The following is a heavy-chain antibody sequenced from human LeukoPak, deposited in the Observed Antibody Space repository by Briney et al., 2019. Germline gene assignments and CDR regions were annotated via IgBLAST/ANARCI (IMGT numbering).Heavy chain of an antibody. CDR2: FYYSGST. Sequence: PSLTLSLTCTVSGGAISRGDYYWSWIHQPPGEGVERVGYFYYSGSTYYNPSLKSRVTISVDTSKKQISLKLNSVTAADTAVYYCARDYYGSGSYWTWGQGTLVTVSS. CDR1: GGAISRGDYY. J-gene: IGHJ4*02. CDR3: ARDYYGSGSYWT. D-gene: IGHD3-10*01. V-gene: IGHV4-30-4*01.